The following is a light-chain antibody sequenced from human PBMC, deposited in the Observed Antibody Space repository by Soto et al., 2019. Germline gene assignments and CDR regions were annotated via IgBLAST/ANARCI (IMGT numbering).Light chain of an antibody. Sequence: DIQMTQSPSSLSASVGDRVTITCRASQTISTYLNWYQQKPGKAPRLLIYDASSLLSVVPSRFSGSGSGTDFTLTIASLPPEDFSTYYCQQSDSTPYTFGQGTKVEI. CDR2: DAS. V-gene: IGKV1-39*01. CDR3: QQSDSTPYT. CDR1: QTISTY. J-gene: IGKJ2*01.